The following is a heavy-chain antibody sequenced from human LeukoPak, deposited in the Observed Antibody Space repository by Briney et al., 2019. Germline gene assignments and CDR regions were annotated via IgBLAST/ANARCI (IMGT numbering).Heavy chain of an antibody. CDR3: ARKLFRNSPEKY. D-gene: IGHD2-15*01. V-gene: IGHV1-8*01. J-gene: IGHJ4*02. CDR1: GYTFTSYD. CDR2: MNPNSGNT. Sequence: ASVKVSCKASGYTFTSYDINWVRRATGQGLEWMGWMNPNSGNTGYAQKFQGRVTMTRNTSISTAYMELSSLRSEDTAVYYCARKLFRNSPEKYWGQGTLVTVSS.